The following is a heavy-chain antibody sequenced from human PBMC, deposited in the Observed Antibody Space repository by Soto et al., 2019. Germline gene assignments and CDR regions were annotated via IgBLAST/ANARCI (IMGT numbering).Heavy chain of an antibody. V-gene: IGHV5-51*01. Sequence: GESLKISCKGSGYSFTRYWIGWVRQMPGKGLEWMGIIYPGDSDTRYSPSFQGQVTISADKSISTAYLQWSSLKASDTAMYYCARRITMVRGAYGMDVWGQGTTVTVSS. D-gene: IGHD3-10*01. J-gene: IGHJ6*02. CDR3: ARRITMVRGAYGMDV. CDR2: IYPGDSDT. CDR1: GYSFTRYW.